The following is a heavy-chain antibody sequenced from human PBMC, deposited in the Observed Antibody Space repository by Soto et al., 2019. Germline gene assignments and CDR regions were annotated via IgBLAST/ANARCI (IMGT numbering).Heavy chain of an antibody. CDR2: IIPIFGTA. D-gene: IGHD2-15*01. V-gene: IGHV1-69*12. CDR1: GGTFSSYA. CDR3: ARSPSTSYCSGGRCAWYFDL. J-gene: IGHJ2*01. Sequence: QVQLVQSVAEVKKPGSSVKVSCKASGGTFSSYAISWVRQAPGQGLEWMGGIIPIFGTANYAQKFQGRVTINADESTSTAYMELSSLRSEDTAVYYCARSPSTSYCSGGRCAWYFDLWGRGTLVTVSS.